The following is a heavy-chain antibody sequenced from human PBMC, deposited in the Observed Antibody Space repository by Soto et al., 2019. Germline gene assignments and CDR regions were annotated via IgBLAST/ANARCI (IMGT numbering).Heavy chain of an antibody. CDR1: GFTFSSYS. J-gene: IGHJ4*02. CDR3: ARGDRVYYYDSSGYYYLGY. Sequence: GGSLRLSCAASGFTFSSYSMNWVRQAPGKGLEWVSSISSSSSYIYYADSVKGRFTISRDNAKNSLYLQMNSLRAEDTAVYYCARGDRVYYYDSSGYYYLGYWGQGTLVTVSS. CDR2: ISSSSSYI. V-gene: IGHV3-21*01. D-gene: IGHD3-22*01.